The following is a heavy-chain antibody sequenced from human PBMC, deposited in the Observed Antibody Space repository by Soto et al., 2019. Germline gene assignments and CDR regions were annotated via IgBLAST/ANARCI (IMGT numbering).Heavy chain of an antibody. Sequence: ASVKVSCKASGGTFSSYAISWVRQAPGQGLEWMGGIIPIFGTANYAQKFQGRVTITADESTSTAYMELGSLRSEDTAVYYCAIPLSLIAARYYYYMDVWGKGTTVTVSS. CDR1: GGTFSSYA. V-gene: IGHV1-69*13. J-gene: IGHJ6*03. D-gene: IGHD6-6*01. CDR3: AIPLSLIAARYYYYMDV. CDR2: IIPIFGTA.